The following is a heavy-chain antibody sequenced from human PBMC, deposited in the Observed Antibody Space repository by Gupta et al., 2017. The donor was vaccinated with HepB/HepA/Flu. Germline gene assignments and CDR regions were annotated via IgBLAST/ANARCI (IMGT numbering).Heavy chain of an antibody. CDR1: GFTFSSYW. J-gene: IGHJ6*03. CDR3: ARDRVIPSGTPYYSYMDI. Sequence: EVQLVESGGGLVQPGGSLRLSCAASGFTFSSYWLSWVRQAPGKGLEWVANMKQDGSEKYYVDSVKGRFTISRDNAKNSLYLQMNSLRAEDTAVYFCARDRVIPSGTPYYSYMDIWGKGTTVTVSS. D-gene: IGHD2-15*01. CDR2: MKQDGSEK. V-gene: IGHV3-7*01.